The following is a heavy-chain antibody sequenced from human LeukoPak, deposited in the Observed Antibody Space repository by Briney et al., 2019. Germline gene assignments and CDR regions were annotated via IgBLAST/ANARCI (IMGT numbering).Heavy chain of an antibody. V-gene: IGHV3-48*01. CDR2: ISSSSSTI. CDR1: GFTFSSYS. Sequence: QPGGSLRFSCAASGFTFSSYSMTWVRQAPGKGLEWVSYISSSSSTIYYADSVKGRFTISRDNAKNSLYLQMNSLRAEDTAVYYCARDIGLIRRIVVVVAATNGMDVWGQGTTVTVSS. CDR3: ARDIGLIRRIVVVVAATNGMDV. D-gene: IGHD2-15*01. J-gene: IGHJ6*02.